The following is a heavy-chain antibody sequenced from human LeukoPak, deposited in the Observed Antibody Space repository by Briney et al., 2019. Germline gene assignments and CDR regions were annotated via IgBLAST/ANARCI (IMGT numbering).Heavy chain of an antibody. CDR1: GFTFSTYA. CDR3: AKDVYYDSSGYYYWEGLDY. V-gene: IGHV3-23*01. J-gene: IGHJ4*02. CDR2: ISGSGGST. Sequence: QPGGSLRLSFAASGFTFSTYAMSWVRQAPGKGREWVSSISGSGGSTYYADSVKCRFTISRDNPKNTLYLQMNSLRAEDTAVYYCAKDVYYDSSGYYYWEGLDYWGQGTLVTVSS. D-gene: IGHD3-22*01.